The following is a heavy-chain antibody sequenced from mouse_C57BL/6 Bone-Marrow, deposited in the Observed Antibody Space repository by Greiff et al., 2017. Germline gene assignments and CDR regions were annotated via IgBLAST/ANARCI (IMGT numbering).Heavy chain of an antibody. CDR3: ARKGSTAWYFEV. Sequence: VQLQQSGPELVKPGASVKMSCKASGYTFTDYNMHWVKQSHGKGLEWIGNINPNNGGTSYNQKFKGKATLTVNKSSSTAYMELRSLTSEDSAVYDCARKGSTAWYFEVWGTGTTVTVSS. D-gene: IGHD1-2*01. CDR2: INPNNGGT. J-gene: IGHJ1*03. V-gene: IGHV1-22*01. CDR1: GYTFTDYN.